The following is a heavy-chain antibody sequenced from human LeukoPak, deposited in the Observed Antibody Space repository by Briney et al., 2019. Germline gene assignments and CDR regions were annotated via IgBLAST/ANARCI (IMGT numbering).Heavy chain of an antibody. CDR1: GGSVRRGNYY. J-gene: IGHJ6*03. CDR3: ARWSGSVTARNYYYYMDV. D-gene: IGHD6-6*01. CDR2: IYTSGTT. Sequence: SQTLSLTCTVSGGSVRRGNYYWTWNRQPAGSGLEWIGRIYTSGTTDYSPSLRTRVTISVDASRNQFSLNLSSVTAADTAVYYCARWSGSVTARNYYYYMDVWGEGTTVTVSS. V-gene: IGHV4-61*02.